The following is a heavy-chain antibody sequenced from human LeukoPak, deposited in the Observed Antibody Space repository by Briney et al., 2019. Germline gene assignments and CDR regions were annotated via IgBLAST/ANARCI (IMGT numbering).Heavy chain of an antibody. V-gene: IGHV3-48*03. Sequence: PGGSLRLSCAASGFTFSSYEMNWVRQAPGKGLEWVSYISSSGYTTDSADSVKGRFTISRDNAKNSLYLQMNSLRAEDTAVYYCAELGITMIGGVWGKGATVTISS. CDR3: AELGITMIGGV. CDR1: GFTFSSYE. J-gene: IGHJ6*04. CDR2: ISSSGYTT. D-gene: IGHD3-10*02.